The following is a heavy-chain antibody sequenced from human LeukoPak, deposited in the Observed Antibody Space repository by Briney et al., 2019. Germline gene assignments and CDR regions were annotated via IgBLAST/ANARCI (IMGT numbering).Heavy chain of an antibody. CDR1: GFTVSSYC. V-gene: IGHV3-33*01. J-gene: IGHJ4*02. CDR3: ARDRRLRLLPDF. Sequence: GGSLRLSCAASGFTVSSYCMNWVRQAPGKGLEWVSVICSGGSTKYYADSVKGRFTISRDNSKNPLYLQMNSLRAEDTAVYYCARDRRLRLLPDFRVRGTLVTVPS. CDR2: ICSGGSTK. D-gene: IGHD2/OR15-2a*01.